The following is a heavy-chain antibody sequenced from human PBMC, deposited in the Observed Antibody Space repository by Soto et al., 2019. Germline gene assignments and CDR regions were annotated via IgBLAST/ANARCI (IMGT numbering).Heavy chain of an antibody. D-gene: IGHD3-22*01. Sequence: EVQLLESGGGLVQPGGSLRLSCAASGFTFHGYAMTWVRQAPGKGLEWVSTISGGGSNTYYTDAVKGRFTISRDNFKKTLFLEMNSLRADDTAVYYCAKFPSCTGSSCYYRDYCDHWGQGALVSVSS. J-gene: IGHJ4*02. CDR1: GFTFHGYA. CDR2: ISGGGSNT. V-gene: IGHV3-23*01. CDR3: AKFPSCTGSSCYYRDYCDH.